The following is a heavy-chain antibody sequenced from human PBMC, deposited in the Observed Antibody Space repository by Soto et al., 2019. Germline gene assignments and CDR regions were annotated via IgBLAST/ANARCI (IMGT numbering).Heavy chain of an antibody. Sequence: QVQLVQSGAEVKKPGASVKVSCRASGDTFTNHGLSWVRQAPGQGLEWMGWISGYNGNTYYAHKLQGRVTMTTDTSTITAYMELRSLRSDDTAVYYCAREGYYHSSGYYSPSGMDVWGQGTTVTVSS. J-gene: IGHJ6*02. CDR1: GDTFTNHG. CDR3: AREGYYHSSGYYSPSGMDV. V-gene: IGHV1-18*01. D-gene: IGHD3-22*01. CDR2: ISGYNGNT.